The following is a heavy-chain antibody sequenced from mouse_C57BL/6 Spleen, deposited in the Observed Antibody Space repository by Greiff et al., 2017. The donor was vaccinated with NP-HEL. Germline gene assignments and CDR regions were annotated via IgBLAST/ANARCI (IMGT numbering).Heavy chain of an antibody. V-gene: IGHV5-17*01. CDR2: ISSGSSTI. D-gene: IGHD1-1*01. J-gene: IGHJ1*03. CDR1: GFTFSDYG. CDR3: ARRDYYGSRVYFDV. Sequence: EVKLQESGGGLVKPGGSLKLSCAASGFTFSDYGMHWVRQAPEKGLEWVAYISSGSSTIYYADTVKGRFTISRDNAKNTLFLQMTSLRSEDTAMYYCARRDYYGSRVYFDVWGTGTTVTVSS.